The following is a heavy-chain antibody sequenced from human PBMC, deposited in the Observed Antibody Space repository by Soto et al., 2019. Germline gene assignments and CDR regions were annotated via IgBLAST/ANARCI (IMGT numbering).Heavy chain of an antibody. D-gene: IGHD2-15*01. V-gene: IGHV3-23*01. Sequence: EEQLLESGGGLVQPGGSLRLSCAGSGFTFSRYAMTWVRQAPGKGLEWMSAISGSSEITFYRDSVKGRFTISRDNSKNTLYLQMDSLSAEDTAIYYCVKAADHGRGWFWGQGTLVTVSS. CDR3: VKAADHGRGWF. CDR2: ISGSSEIT. J-gene: IGHJ4*02. CDR1: GFTFSRYA.